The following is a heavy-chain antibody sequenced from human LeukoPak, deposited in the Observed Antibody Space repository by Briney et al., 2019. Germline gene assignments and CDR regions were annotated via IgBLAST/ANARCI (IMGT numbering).Heavy chain of an antibody. CDR1: GFTFSSYS. Sequence: PGGSLRLSCAASGFTFSSYSMNWVRQAPGKGLEWVSAISGSGGSTYYADSVKGRFTISRDNSKNTLYLQMDSLRAEDTAVYYCAKNMVRGVIGIDYWGQGTLVTVSS. CDR3: AKNMVRGVIGIDY. CDR2: ISGSGGST. D-gene: IGHD3-10*01. J-gene: IGHJ4*02. V-gene: IGHV3-23*01.